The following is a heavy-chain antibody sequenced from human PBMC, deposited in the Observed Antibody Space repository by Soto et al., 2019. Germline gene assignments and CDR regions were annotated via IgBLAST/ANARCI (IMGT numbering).Heavy chain of an antibody. J-gene: IGHJ4*02. D-gene: IGHD3-10*01. V-gene: IGHV1-69*02. CDR2: INPILSMS. CDR1: GDTFSFYT. CDR3: ATNYGSGYRAFDY. Sequence: QVQLVQSGAEVKKPGSSVKVSCKASGDTFSFYTINWVRQAPGLGLEWMGRINPILSMSNYAQKFQGIVTITADKPTSTAYTELSSLRSDDTAMYYCATNYGSGYRAFDYWGQGALVTVSS.